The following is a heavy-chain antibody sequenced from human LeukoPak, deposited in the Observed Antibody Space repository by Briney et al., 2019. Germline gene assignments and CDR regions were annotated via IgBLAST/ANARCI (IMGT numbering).Heavy chain of an antibody. Sequence: ASVKVSCKASGYTFTCYDINWVRQATGQGLEWMGWMNPNSGNTGYAQKFQGRVTMTRNTSISTAYMELSSLRSEDTAVYYCARDAGYCSSTSCYAPFDPWGQGTLVTVSS. CDR1: GYTFTCYD. D-gene: IGHD2-2*01. V-gene: IGHV1-8*01. CDR2: MNPNSGNT. J-gene: IGHJ5*02. CDR3: ARDAGYCSSTSCYAPFDP.